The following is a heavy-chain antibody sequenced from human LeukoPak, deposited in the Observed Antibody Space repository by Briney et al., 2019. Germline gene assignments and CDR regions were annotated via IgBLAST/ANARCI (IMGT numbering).Heavy chain of an antibody. CDR1: GFTLSSYW. CDR3: ARSAYCGANCHYYFDY. CDR2: INGDGSWT. Sequence: GGSLRLSCAASGFTLSSYWMHWVRQVPGKGLVWVSRINGDGSWTTYADSVKGRFTVSRDNGKNTMYLQMNSLGAEDTAVYYCARSAYCGANCHYYFDYWGQGALVIVSS. J-gene: IGHJ4*02. V-gene: IGHV3-74*01. D-gene: IGHD2-21*02.